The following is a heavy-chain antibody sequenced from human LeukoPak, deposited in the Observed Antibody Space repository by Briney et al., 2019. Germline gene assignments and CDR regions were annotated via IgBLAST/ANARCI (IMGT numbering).Heavy chain of an antibody. CDR1: GFTFNTYS. CDR2: ISSSSRYI. Sequence: GSPRLSCAASGFTFNTYSMNWVRQAPGKGLEWVSSISSSSRYIYYADSVKGRFTISRDNSKNTLYLQMNSLRAEDTAVYYCVQGVTVTINIDYWGQGTLVTVSS. V-gene: IGHV3-21*01. J-gene: IGHJ4*02. D-gene: IGHD4-11*01. CDR3: VQGVTVTINIDY.